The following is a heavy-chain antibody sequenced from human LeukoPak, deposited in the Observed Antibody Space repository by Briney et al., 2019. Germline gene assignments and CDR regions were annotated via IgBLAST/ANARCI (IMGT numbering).Heavy chain of an antibody. CDR3: ARVRDWHYDSSGYPVGDAFDI. CDR2: IYYSGST. CDR1: GGSISPYY. V-gene: IGHV4-59*01. Sequence: PSETLSLTCTVSGGSISPYYWSWIRQPPGNGLEWIGYIYYSGSTTYNPSLRSRVTISVDTSRNQFSLKLSSVTAADTAVYYCARVRDWHYDSSGYPVGDAFDIWGQGTRVTVSS. J-gene: IGHJ3*02. D-gene: IGHD3-22*01.